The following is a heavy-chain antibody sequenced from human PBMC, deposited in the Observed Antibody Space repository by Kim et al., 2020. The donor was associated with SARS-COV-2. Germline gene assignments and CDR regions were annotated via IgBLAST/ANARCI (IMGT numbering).Heavy chain of an antibody. V-gene: IGHV4-34*01. CDR1: VGSFNNHK. CDR3: ARGARHLGQSSGWFGPQYYYYYMDV. D-gene: IGHD6-19*01. J-gene: IGHJ6*03. Sequence: SETLSLTCAVYVGSFNNHKWNWIHQPPGNGLEWIGEMNYSGDTSYNSSLQGRITLSIDTSKNQFSLKLTSVTAADTAVYYCARGARHLGQSSGWFGPQYYYYYMDVWGKGTTVTVSS. CDR2: MNYSGDT.